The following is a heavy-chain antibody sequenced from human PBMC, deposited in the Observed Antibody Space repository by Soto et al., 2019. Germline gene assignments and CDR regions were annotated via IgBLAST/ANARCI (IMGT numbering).Heavy chain of an antibody. CDR1: GGSISSGGYY. Sequence: QVQLQESGPGLVKPSQTLSLTCTVSGGSISSGGYYWSWIRQHPGKGLEWIGYIYYSGSTYYNPSVKSRVTISVDTSKNQFSLKLSSVTAADPAVYYCARGDTVTTYWFDPWGQGTLVTVSS. D-gene: IGHD4-17*01. CDR3: ARGDTVTTYWFDP. V-gene: IGHV4-31*03. CDR2: IYYSGST. J-gene: IGHJ5*02.